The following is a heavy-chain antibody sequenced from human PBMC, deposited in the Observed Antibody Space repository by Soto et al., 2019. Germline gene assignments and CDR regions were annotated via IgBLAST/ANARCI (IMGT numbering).Heavy chain of an antibody. V-gene: IGHV3-74*01. D-gene: IGHD3-22*01. J-gene: IGHJ3*02. CDR1: GFTFSSYW. Sequence: GGSLSLSCAASGFTFSSYWMHWVRQAPGKGLVWVSRINSDGSSTSYADSVKGRFTISRDNAKNTLYLQMNSLRAEDTAVHYCARSYYYDSSGYYYDAFDIWGQGTMVTVSS. CDR2: INSDGSST. CDR3: ARSYYYDSSGYYYDAFDI.